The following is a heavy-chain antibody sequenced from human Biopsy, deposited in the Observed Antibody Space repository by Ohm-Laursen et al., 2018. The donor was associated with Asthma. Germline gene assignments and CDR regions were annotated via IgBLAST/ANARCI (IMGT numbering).Heavy chain of an antibody. Sequence: GTLSLTCCLSSGSGGYMRSGNYYWGWIRQPPGKGLEWIGSIYYSGTTYYNPSLGCRVTVSADTSKNQFSLKLTSVPAADTAVYYCVRGSSSWHHGPFHYYYGLDVWGQGTTATVSS. J-gene: IGHJ6*02. D-gene: IGHD6-13*01. CDR3: VRGSSSWHHGPFHYYYGLDV. CDR1: GGYMRSGNYY. CDR2: IYYSGTT. V-gene: IGHV4-39*01.